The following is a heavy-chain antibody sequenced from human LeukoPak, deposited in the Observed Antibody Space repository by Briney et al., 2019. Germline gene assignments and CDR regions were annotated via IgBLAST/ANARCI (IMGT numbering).Heavy chain of an antibody. D-gene: IGHD4-23*01. J-gene: IGHJ4*02. CDR1: GFTFSSYS. Sequence: GGSLRLSCAASGFTFSSYSMNWVRQAPGKGLEWVSSISSSSSYIYYADSVKGRFTISRDSAKNSLYLQMSSLRAEDTAVYYCARDFGDYGGNSPFDYWGQGTLVTVSS. V-gene: IGHV3-21*01. CDR3: ARDFGDYGGNSPFDY. CDR2: ISSSSSYI.